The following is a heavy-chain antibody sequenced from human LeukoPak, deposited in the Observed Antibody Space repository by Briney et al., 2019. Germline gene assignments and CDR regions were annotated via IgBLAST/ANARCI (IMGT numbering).Heavy chain of an antibody. J-gene: IGHJ5*02. D-gene: IGHD6-6*01. CDR1: EFTFSSYS. V-gene: IGHV3-48*01. Sequence: GGSLRLSCLGSEFTFSSYSMNWVRQAPGKGLEWVSHIGISSSIIDYADSVKGRFTISRDDAKNTLYLQMTSLRAEDTAVYYCARDIPVDSRSSVPKPVRDSWGQGTLVTVSS. CDR3: ARDIPVDSRSSVPKPVRDS. CDR2: IGISSSII.